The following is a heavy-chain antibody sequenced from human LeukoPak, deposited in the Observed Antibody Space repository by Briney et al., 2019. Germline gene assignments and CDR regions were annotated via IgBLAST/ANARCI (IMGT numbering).Heavy chain of an antibody. CDR1: GFTFDDYA. V-gene: IGHV3-43D*03. D-gene: IGHD2-2*01. J-gene: IGHJ4*02. CDR3: AKENCSSTSCPIDY. Sequence: GGSLRLSCAASGFTFDDYAMHWVRQAPGKGLEWVSLISWDGGSTYYADSVKGRFTISRDNSKNSLYLQMNSLRAEDTALYYCAKENCSSTSCPIDYWGQGTLVTVSS. CDR2: ISWDGGST.